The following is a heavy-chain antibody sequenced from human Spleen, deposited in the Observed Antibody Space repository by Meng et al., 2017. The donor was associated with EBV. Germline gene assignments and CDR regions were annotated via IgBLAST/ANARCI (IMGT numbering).Heavy chain of an antibody. CDR3: ARDNFDFWSGYLAKNWFDP. CDR1: GYIFSSYA. D-gene: IGHD3-3*01. CDR2: INAGNGDI. J-gene: IGHJ5*02. V-gene: IGHV1-3*01. Sequence: VRLVQAGAEGKKPGASVKVSCKASGYIFSSYAMHWVRQAPGQGLEWMGWINAGNGDIKYSQKFQGRVTITTDTSASTVYMELSSLRSEDTAIYYCARDNFDFWSGYLAKNWFDPWGQGTLVTVSS.